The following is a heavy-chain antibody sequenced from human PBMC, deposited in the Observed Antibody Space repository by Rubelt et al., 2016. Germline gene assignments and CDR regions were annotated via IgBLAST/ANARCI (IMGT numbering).Heavy chain of an antibody. Sequence: QVQLVQSGAAVKKPGASVKVSCQASGYTFTSYYMHWVRQAPGQGLEYMGILNPTDGGTSYVQKFQGRVTMTRDTSTSTVYMELSSLRSDDTAVYYCARELNDFDIWGQGTMVTVSS. CDR1: GYTFTSYY. CDR3: ARELNDFDI. J-gene: IGHJ3*02. V-gene: IGHV1-46*01. CDR2: LNPTDGGT.